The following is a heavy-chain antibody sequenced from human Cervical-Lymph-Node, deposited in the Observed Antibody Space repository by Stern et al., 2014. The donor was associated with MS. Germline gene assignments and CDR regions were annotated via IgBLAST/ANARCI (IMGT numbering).Heavy chain of an antibody. D-gene: IGHD3-3*01. CDR2: INPTSGGT. V-gene: IGHV1-2*02. CDR1: GYRFTDHY. CDR3: ARAIQYYYGMDV. J-gene: IGHJ6*02. Sequence: VQLVESGAEVKKPGTSVKVSCKASGYRFTDHYMHWVRPTPGQGLEWMGWINPTSGGTDYAQRFLGRITVTRDTSTTTLYMELRGLRSDDTAVYYCARAIQYYYGMDVWGQGTTVTVSS.